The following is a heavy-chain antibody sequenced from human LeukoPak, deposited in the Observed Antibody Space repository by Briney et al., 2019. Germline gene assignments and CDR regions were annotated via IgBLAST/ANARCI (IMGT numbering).Heavy chain of an antibody. V-gene: IGHV4-59*01. CDR1: GGSISTYW. CDR2: IYDGGRT. D-gene: IGHD5-18*01. CDR3: ARRGYKFGYGWFDP. Sequence: TSETLSLTCTVSGGSISTYWWSWIRQPPGKGLEWIGYIYDGGRTNYNPSLKSRVTISVDTSKNRFSLKLSSVTAADTAVYYCARRGYKFGYGWFDPWGQGTLVSVSS. J-gene: IGHJ5*02.